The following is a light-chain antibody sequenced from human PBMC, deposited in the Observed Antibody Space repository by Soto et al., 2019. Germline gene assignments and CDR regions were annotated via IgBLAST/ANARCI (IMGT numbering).Light chain of an antibody. CDR3: QQYGSSPVT. J-gene: IGKJ5*01. Sequence: EIELTQSRGTLSLSPGEKATLSYTARLSITRYLVWYHQKPGQAPRLLIYGPSSRATGIPDTFSGSGSGTDFTLTISRLEPEDFAVYDCQQYGSSPVTFGPGTRLEIK. CDR2: GPS. CDR1: LSITRY. V-gene: IGKV3-20*01.